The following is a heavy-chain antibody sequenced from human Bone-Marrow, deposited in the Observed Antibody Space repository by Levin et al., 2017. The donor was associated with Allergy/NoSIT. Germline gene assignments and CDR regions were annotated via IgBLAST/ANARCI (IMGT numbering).Heavy chain of an antibody. Sequence: SETLSLTCTVSGVSITYYYWNWIRQSPGKGLEWIGYVNSSGTTNYNPSLKSRVTISIDTSKNQFSLKLTSVTAADTAVYYCAGRPTVTRDYYFDSWGQGSLVTVSS. CDR1: GVSITYYY. J-gene: IGHJ4*02. V-gene: IGHV4-59*08. D-gene: IGHD4-11*01. CDR2: VNSSGTT. CDR3: AGRPTVTRDYYFDS.